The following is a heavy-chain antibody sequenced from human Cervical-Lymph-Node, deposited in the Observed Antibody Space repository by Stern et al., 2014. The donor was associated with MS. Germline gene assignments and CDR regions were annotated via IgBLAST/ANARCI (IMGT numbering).Heavy chain of an antibody. CDR1: GFTFSGYW. CDR2: IKSDGSIT. V-gene: IGHV3-74*01. J-gene: IGHJ4*01. CDR3: ARAGYYGGLDY. D-gene: IGHD1-26*01. Sequence: EVQLVESGGGLVQPGGSLRLSCAASGFTFSGYWMHWVRQVPGKGLVWLSHIKSDGSITDYADSVKRRFTISRDNAKNTLYLQMNSLRAEDTAVYYCARAGYYGGLDYWGQGTLVTVSS.